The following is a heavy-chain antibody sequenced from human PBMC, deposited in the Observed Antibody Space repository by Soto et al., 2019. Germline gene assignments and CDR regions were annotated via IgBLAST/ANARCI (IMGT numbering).Heavy chain of an antibody. CDR3: ARVHYDFWSGYSPLWFDP. Sequence: QVQLVQSGAEVKKPGASVKVSCKASGYTFTSYGISWVQQAPGQGLEWMGWISAYNGNTNYAQKLQGRVTMTTDTSTSTAYMELRSLRSDDTAVYYCARVHYDFWSGYSPLWFDPWGQGTLVTVSS. D-gene: IGHD3-3*01. CDR2: ISAYNGNT. CDR1: GYTFTSYG. V-gene: IGHV1-18*01. J-gene: IGHJ5*02.